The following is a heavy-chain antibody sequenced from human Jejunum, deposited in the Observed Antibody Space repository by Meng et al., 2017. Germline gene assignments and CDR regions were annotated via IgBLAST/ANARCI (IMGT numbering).Heavy chain of an antibody. Sequence: GEPLKISCAASGFTFSNYGMHRVRQAPGKGLAWLAIIWWHGNNQKYAESVKGRFTISRGNYKNTLYLQLNSLRADDTAVYFCARDADISDHYSYADYWGQGTLVTVSS. D-gene: IGHD3-22*01. V-gene: IGHV3-33*01. J-gene: IGHJ4*02. CDR2: IWWHGNNQ. CDR3: ARDADISDHYSYADY. CDR1: GFTFSNYG.